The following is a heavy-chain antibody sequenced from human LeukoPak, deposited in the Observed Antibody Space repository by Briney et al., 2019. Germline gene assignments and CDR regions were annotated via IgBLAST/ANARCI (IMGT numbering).Heavy chain of an antibody. CDR1: GGSISSYY. CDR2: IYSSGST. J-gene: IGHJ4*02. D-gene: IGHD1-20*01. Sequence: SETLSLTCSVSGGSISSYYRSWIRQTAGKGLEWIGRIYSSGSTNYNPSLKSRVTMSVDMPKNQFSLKLSSVTAADTAVYYCASRRGDNWNYYDYWGQGILVTVSS. CDR3: ASRRGDNWNYYDY. V-gene: IGHV4-4*07.